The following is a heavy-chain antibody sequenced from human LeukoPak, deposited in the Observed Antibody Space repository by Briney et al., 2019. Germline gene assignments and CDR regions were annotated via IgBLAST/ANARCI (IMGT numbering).Heavy chain of an antibody. CDR1: GGSFSGYY. CDR3: ARGWYSSSWYVRWFDP. D-gene: IGHD6-13*01. V-gene: IGHV4-34*01. CDR2: INHSGST. J-gene: IGHJ5*02. Sequence: SGTLSLTCAVYGGSFSGYYCSWIRQPPGNGLEWIGEINHSGSTNYNPSLKSRVTISVDTSKNQFSLKLSSVTAADTAVYYCARGWYSSSWYVRWFDPWGQGPLVTVSS.